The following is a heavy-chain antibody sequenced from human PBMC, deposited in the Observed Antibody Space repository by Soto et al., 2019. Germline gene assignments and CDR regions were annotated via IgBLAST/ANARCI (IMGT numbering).Heavy chain of an antibody. V-gene: IGHV3-30-3*01. CDR2: ISYDGSNK. D-gene: IGHD5-18*01. Sequence: GGSLRLSCAASGFTFSSYAIHWVRQAPGKGLEWVAVISYDGSNKYYADSVKGRFTISRDNSKNTLYLQMNSLRAEDTAVYYCASEGYSYGLGYWGQGTLVTVSS. J-gene: IGHJ4*02. CDR1: GFTFSSYA. CDR3: ASEGYSYGLGY.